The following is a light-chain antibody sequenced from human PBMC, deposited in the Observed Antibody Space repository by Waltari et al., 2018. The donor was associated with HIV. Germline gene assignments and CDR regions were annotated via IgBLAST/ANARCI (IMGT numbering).Light chain of an antibody. CDR3: QQRSKWPPLT. CDR2: DAS. Sequence: MVRKHAPDTLTGGQGERATLSCRASQSVTTYLAWYQQKPGQAPRLLIYDASNRASGIPARFSGSGSGTDFTLTISSLEPEDFAVYYCQQRSKWPPLTFGGGTKVEIK. J-gene: IGKJ4*01. V-gene: IGKV3-11*01. CDR1: QSVTTY.